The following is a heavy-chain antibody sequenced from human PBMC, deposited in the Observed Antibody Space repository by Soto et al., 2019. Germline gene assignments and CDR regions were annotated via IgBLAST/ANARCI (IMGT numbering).Heavy chain of an antibody. CDR3: VKVSYSSLTTLGSAFDV. J-gene: IGHJ3*01. CDR2: ISWSGDNM. V-gene: IGHV3-9*01. Sequence: QLVESGGGLVQPGRSPRLSCAASGFTFDDYAMHWVWQAPGKGLEWVSGISWSGDNMAYADSVKGRFITSRDNVKNSLYLQMNSLRVEDTALYHCVKVSYSSLTTLGSAFDVWGQGTMVTVS. D-gene: IGHD4-4*01. CDR1: GFTFDDYA.